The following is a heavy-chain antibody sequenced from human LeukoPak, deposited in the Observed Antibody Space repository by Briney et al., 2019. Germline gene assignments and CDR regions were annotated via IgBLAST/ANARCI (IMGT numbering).Heavy chain of an antibody. Sequence: GGSLRLSCAASGFTISTYAMSWVRQAPGKGLEWVSGLSGSGGMTYYADSVKGRFTISRDNSKNTLYVQVNSLGTEDTAAYYCAKGSYYDSSGSFYFDYWGQGTLVTVSS. CDR2: LSGSGGMT. CDR3: AKGSYYDSSGSFYFDY. V-gene: IGHV3-23*01. CDR1: GFTISTYA. D-gene: IGHD3-22*01. J-gene: IGHJ4*02.